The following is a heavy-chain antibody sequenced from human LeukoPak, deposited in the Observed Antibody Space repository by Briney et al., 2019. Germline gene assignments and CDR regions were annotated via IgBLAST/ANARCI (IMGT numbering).Heavy chain of an antibody. CDR1: GYSFTSYW. D-gene: IGHD3-22*01. CDR3: ARLPHYYDSSGYYYYGMDV. J-gene: IGHJ6*02. Sequence: GESLKISCKGSGYSFTSYWIGWVRQMPGKGLEWMGIIYPGDSDTRYSPSFQGQVTTSADKSISTAYLQWSSLKASDTAMYYCARLPHYYDSSGYYYYGMDVWGQGTTVTVSS. CDR2: IYPGDSDT. V-gene: IGHV5-51*01.